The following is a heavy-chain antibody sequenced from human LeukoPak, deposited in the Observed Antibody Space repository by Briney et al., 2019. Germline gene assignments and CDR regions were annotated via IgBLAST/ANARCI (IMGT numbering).Heavy chain of an antibody. CDR1: GYTFTGYY. CDR2: INPNSGGT. CDR3: ARDNYDILTGYYRSYYYYYYMDV. J-gene: IGHJ6*03. V-gene: IGHV1-2*02. D-gene: IGHD3-9*01. Sequence: ASVKVSCKASGYTFTGYYMHWVRQAPGQGLEGMGWINPNSGGTNSAQKFQGRVTMTRDTSISTAYMELSRLRSDDTAVYYCARDNYDILTGYYRSYYYYYYMDVWGKGTTVTISS.